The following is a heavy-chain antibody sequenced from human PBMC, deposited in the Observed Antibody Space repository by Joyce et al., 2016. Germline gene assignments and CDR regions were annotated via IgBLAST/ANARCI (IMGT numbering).Heavy chain of an antibody. CDR3: ARTPTVAFDI. CDR1: GFTVSGIY. V-gene: IGHV3-66*02. D-gene: IGHD2-15*01. CDR2: IYIDDDTT. Sequence: EVQLVESGGGLVQPGGSLRLSCAASGFTVSGIYMSWVRQAPGKGLDWVSVIYIDDDTTYYADSVKGRFTIFRDNSRNTVYLQMRSLRGDDTAVYYCARTPTVAFDIWGQGTMVTVSS. J-gene: IGHJ3*02.